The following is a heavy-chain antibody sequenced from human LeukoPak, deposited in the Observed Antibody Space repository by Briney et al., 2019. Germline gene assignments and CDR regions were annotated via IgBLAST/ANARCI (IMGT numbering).Heavy chain of an antibody. D-gene: IGHD6-19*01. CDR3: AREPYSSGWYFSYYFDY. J-gene: IGHJ4*02. V-gene: IGHV3-30-3*01. CDR1: GFTFSNYA. CDR2: ISYDGSNK. Sequence: GGSLRLSCAASGFTFSNYAMHWVRQAPGKGLEWVAVISYDGSNKYYADSVKGRFTFSRDNSKNTLYLQMNSLRAEDTAVYYCAREPYSSGWYFSYYFDYWGQGTLVTVSS.